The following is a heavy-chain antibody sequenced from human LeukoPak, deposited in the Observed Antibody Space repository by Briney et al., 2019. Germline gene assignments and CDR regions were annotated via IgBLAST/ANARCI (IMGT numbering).Heavy chain of an antibody. CDR2: ISGSGGST. V-gene: IGHV3-23*01. Sequence: GGSLRLSCAASGFTFSSYAMSWVRQAPGKGLEWVSAISGSGGSTYYADSVKGRFTISRDNSKNTLYLQMDSLRAEDTAVYYCARDRAWNYFDYWGQGTLVTVSS. D-gene: IGHD3-3*01. CDR1: GFTFSSYA. CDR3: ARDRAWNYFDY. J-gene: IGHJ4*02.